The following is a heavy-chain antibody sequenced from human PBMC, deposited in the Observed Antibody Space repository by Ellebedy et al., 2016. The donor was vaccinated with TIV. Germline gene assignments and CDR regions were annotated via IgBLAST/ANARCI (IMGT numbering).Heavy chain of an antibody. J-gene: IGHJ4*02. CDR1: GYTFTSYA. D-gene: IGHD4-17*01. CDR2: INAGNGNT. V-gene: IGHV1-3*01. Sequence: AASVKVSCKASGYTFTSYAMHWVRQAPGQRLEWMGWINAGNGNTKYSQKFQGRVTITRDTSASTAYIELSSLRSEDTAVYYCARDRDYGTFDYWGQGTLVTVSS. CDR3: ARDRDYGTFDY.